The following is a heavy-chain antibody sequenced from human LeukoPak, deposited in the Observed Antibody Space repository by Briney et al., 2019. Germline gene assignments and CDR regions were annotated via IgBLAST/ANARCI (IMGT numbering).Heavy chain of an antibody. CDR2: IRYDGSNK. D-gene: IGHD3-22*01. CDR3: AKRMLYDSSFDY. CDR1: GFTFSSYG. J-gene: IGHJ4*02. Sequence: GGSLRLSCAASGFTFSSYGMHWVRQAPGKGLEWVAFIRYDGSNKYYADSVKGRFTISRDNSKNTLYLQMNSLRAEDTAVYYCAKRMLYDSSFDYWGQGTLVTVSS. V-gene: IGHV3-30*02.